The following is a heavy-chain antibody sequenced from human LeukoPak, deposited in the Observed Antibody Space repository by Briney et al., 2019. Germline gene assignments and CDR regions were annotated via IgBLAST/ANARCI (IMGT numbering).Heavy chain of an antibody. CDR1: GFTVSTSY. CDR3: ARLTYGY. Sequence: GGSLRLSCAVSGFTVSTSYMSWVRQAPGKGLEWISYISNSGSDISYADSVKGRFTISRANAKNSLYLQMNSLRDEDTAVYYCARLTYGYWGQGTLVSVSS. J-gene: IGHJ4*02. D-gene: IGHD4-17*01. V-gene: IGHV3-48*02. CDR2: ISNSGSDI.